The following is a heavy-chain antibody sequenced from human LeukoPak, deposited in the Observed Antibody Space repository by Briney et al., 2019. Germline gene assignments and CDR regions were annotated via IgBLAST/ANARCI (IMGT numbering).Heavy chain of an antibody. CDR3: ARTYYDFWSGETDAFDI. V-gene: IGHV1-2*02. J-gene: IGHJ3*02. CDR2: INPNSGGT. CDR1: GYTFTGYY. D-gene: IGHD3-3*01. Sequence: ASVKVSCKASGYTFTGYYMHWVRQAPGQGLEWMGWINPNSGGTNYAQKFQGRVTMTRDTSISAAYMELSRLRSDDTAVYYCARTYYDFWSGETDAFDIWGQGTMVTVSS.